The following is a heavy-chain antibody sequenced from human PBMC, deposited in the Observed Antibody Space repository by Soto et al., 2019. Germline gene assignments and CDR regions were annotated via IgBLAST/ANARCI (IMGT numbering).Heavy chain of an antibody. CDR2: INPNSGGT. D-gene: IGHD5-18*01. V-gene: IGHV1-2*04. CDR3: AREGYCYDNRYYGMDV. Sequence: VASVKVSCKASGYTFTGYYMHWVRQAPGQGLEWMGWINPNSGGTNYAQKFQGWVTMTRDTSISTAYMELSRLRSDDTAVYYCAREGYCYDNRYYGMDVWGQGTTVTV. J-gene: IGHJ6*02. CDR1: GYTFTGYY.